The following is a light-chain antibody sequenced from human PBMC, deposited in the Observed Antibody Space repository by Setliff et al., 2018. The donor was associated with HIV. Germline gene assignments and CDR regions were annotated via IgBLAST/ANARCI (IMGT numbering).Light chain of an antibody. CDR2: DVN. Sequence: QSALTKPPSASGSPGQSVTISCTGTSSDIGAYNVVSWFQQHPGKATNVMIYDVNQRPSGVPDRFSVSKSGNTASLTVSGLQPEDDADYYCSSYAGGPYVFGTGTKVTVL. CDR3: SSYAGGPYV. V-gene: IGLV2-8*01. CDR1: SSDIGAYNV. J-gene: IGLJ1*01.